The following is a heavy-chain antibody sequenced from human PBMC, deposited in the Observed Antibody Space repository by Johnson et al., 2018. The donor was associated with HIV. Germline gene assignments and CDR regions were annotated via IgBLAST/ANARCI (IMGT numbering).Heavy chain of an antibody. CDR1: GFTFDDYG. CDR3: ARGGRYYDPGAFDI. Sequence: EVQLVESGGGVVRPGGSLRLSCAASGFTFDDYGMSWVRQAPGKGLEWVAGINWNGGSRGYADSVKGRFTISRDNAKNSLYLQMNSLRVEDTALYYCARGGRYYDPGAFDIWGQGAMVTVSS. J-gene: IGHJ3*02. CDR2: INWNGGSR. D-gene: IGHD3-22*01. V-gene: IGHV3-20*04.